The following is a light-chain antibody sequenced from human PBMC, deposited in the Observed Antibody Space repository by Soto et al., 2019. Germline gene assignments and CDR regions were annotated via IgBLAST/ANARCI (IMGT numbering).Light chain of an antibody. CDR3: SSYTSSSTLEGV. CDR1: SSDVGGYNY. J-gene: IGLJ1*01. V-gene: IGLV2-14*01. CDR2: DVS. Sequence: ALTQPASVSGSPGQSITISCTGTSSDVGGYNYVSWYQQHPGKVPKLMIYDVSNRPSGVSNRFSGSKSGNTASLTISGLQAEDEADYYCSSYTSSSTLEGVFGTGTKVTVL.